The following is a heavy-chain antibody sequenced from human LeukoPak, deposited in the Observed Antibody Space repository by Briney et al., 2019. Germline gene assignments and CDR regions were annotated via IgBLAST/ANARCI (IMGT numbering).Heavy chain of an antibody. Sequence: SSVKVSCKASGGTFSSYAISWVRQAPGQGLERMGGIIPIFGTANYAQKFQGRVTITTDESTSTAYMELSSLRSEDTAVYYCAVTKSGYSYGSPSYYFDYWGQGTLVTVSS. J-gene: IGHJ4*02. D-gene: IGHD5-18*01. CDR2: IIPIFGTA. CDR1: GGTFSSYA. CDR3: AVTKSGYSYGSPSYYFDY. V-gene: IGHV1-69*05.